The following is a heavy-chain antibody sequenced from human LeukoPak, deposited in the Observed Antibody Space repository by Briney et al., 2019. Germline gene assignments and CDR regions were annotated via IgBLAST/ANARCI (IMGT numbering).Heavy chain of an antibody. CDR2: IIPIFGTA. CDR3: ARLKSGSRVLGY. Sequence: ASVKVSCKASGYTFTSYGISWVRQAPGQGLEWMGGIIPIFGTANYAQKFQGRVTITADESTSTAYMELSSLRSEDTAVYYCARLKSGSRVLGYWGQGTLVTVSS. CDR1: GYTFTSYG. J-gene: IGHJ4*02. D-gene: IGHD1-26*01. V-gene: IGHV1-69*13.